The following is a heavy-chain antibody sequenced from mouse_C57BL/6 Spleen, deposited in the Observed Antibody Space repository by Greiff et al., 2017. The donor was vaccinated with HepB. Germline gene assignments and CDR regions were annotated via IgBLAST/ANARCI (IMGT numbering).Heavy chain of an antibody. J-gene: IGHJ4*01. Sequence: VQLQQSGAELVKPGASVKLSCTASGFNIKDYYMHWVKQRTEQGLEWIGRIDPEDGDTKYAPKFQGKATITADTSSNTAYLQLSSLTSEDTAVYYCARGYSNVYYAMDYWGQGTSVTVSS. CDR3: ARGYSNVYYAMDY. V-gene: IGHV14-2*01. D-gene: IGHD2-5*01. CDR2: IDPEDGDT. CDR1: GFNIKDYY.